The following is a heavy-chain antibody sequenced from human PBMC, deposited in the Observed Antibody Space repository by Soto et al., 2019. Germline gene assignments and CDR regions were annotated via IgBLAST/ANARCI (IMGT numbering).Heavy chain of an antibody. Sequence: PSQTLSLTCAISGDSVSSNSAAWNWIRLSPSRGLEWLARTYYRSRWYNDYAVSVRSRITVNPDTSKNQFSLQLTSVTPEDTAVYYCAGTTSHQRYHLAVWGKGTTVTVAS. CDR2: TYYRSRWYN. CDR1: GDSVSSNSAA. D-gene: IGHD1-7*01. CDR3: AGTTSHQRYHLAV. V-gene: IGHV6-1*01. J-gene: IGHJ6*03.